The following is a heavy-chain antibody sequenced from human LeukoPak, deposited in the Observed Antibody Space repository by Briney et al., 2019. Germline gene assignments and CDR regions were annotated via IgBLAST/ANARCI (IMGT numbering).Heavy chain of an antibody. J-gene: IGHJ4*02. V-gene: IGHV3-7*01. CDR3: AKGDDYDILTGNFDY. D-gene: IGHD3-9*01. CDR1: GFTFSSYW. Sequence: GGSLRLSCAASGFTFSSYWMSWVRQAPGKGLEWVANIKQDGSEEYYVDSVKGRFTISRDNAKNSLYLQMNSLRAEDTAVYYCAKGDDYDILTGNFDYWGQGTLVTVSS. CDR2: IKQDGSEE.